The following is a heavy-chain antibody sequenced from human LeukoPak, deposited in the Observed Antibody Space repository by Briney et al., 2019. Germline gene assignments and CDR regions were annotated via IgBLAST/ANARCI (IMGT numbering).Heavy chain of an antibody. V-gene: IGHV3-7*01. CDR1: GFTFSSYW. CDR2: IKQDGSEK. Sequence: GGSLRLSCAASGFTFSSYWMHWVRQAPGKGLEWVANIKQDGSEKYYVDSVKGRFTISRDNAKNSLYLRMNSLRAEDTAVYYCARDGSHYAFDIWGQGTMVTVSS. D-gene: IGHD2-2*03. CDR3: ARDGSHYAFDI. J-gene: IGHJ3*02.